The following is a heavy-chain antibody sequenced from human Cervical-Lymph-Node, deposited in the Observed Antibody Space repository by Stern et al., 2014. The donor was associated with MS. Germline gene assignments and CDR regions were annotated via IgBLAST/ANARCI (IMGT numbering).Heavy chain of an antibody. D-gene: IGHD2-2*01. CDR3: ASSIVVVPAAENKGFDP. J-gene: IGHJ5*02. Sequence: EVQLLESGGGLVKPGGSLRLSCAASGFTFSSYSMNWVRQAPGKGLEWVSSISSSSSYIYYADSVKGRFTISRDNAKNSLFLQMNSLRAEDTAVYYCASSIVVVPAAENKGFDPWGQGTLVTVSS. CDR2: ISSSSSYI. V-gene: IGHV3-21*06. CDR1: GFTFSSYS.